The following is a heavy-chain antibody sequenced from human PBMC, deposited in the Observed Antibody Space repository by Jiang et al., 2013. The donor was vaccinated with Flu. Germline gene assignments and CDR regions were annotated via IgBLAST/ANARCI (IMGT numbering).Heavy chain of an antibody. CDR3: ATGGRGSPGAFDI. J-gene: IGHJ3*02. CDR2: FDPEDGET. CDR1: GGTFSSYA. Sequence: GAEVKKPGSSVKVSCKASGGTFSSYAISWVRQAPGKGLKWMGGFDPEDGETIYAQKFQGRVTMTEDTSTDTAYMELSSLRSEDTAVYYCATGGRGSPGAFDIWGQGTMVTVSS. V-gene: IGHV1-24*01. D-gene: IGHD1-26*01.